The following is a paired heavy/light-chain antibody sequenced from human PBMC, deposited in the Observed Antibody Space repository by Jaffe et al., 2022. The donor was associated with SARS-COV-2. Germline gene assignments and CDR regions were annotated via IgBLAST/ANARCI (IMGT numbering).Heavy chain of an antibody. CDR1: GFTFSSFA. CDR3: ARGDYGDYWNYYYGMDV. D-gene: IGHD4-17*01. Sequence: EVQLVESGGGLVQPGGSLRLSCAASGFTFSSFAMHWVRQAPGKGLEYVSAMSSNGGSTYYANSVKGRFTISRDNSKNTLYLQMGSLRAEDMAVYYCARGDYGDYWNYYYGMDVWGQGTTVTVSS. CDR2: MSSNGGST. J-gene: IGHJ6*02. V-gene: IGHV3-64*01.
Light chain of an antibody. V-gene: IGLV1-47*01. J-gene: IGLJ3*02. CDR3: AAWDDSLSGWV. CDR1: SSNIGSNY. CDR2: RNN. Sequence: QSVLTQPSSASGTPGQRVTISCSGSSSNIGSNYVYWYQQLPGTAPRLLIYRNNQRPSGVPDRFSGSKPGTSASLAISGLRSEDEADYYCAAWDDSLSGWVFGGGTQLTVL.